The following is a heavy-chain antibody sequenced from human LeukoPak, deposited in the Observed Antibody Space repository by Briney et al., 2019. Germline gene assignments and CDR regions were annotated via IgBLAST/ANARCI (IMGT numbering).Heavy chain of an antibody. D-gene: IGHD5-18*01. CDR3: ARGGGYNYGYDY. CDR2: IYSGGST. J-gene: IGHJ4*02. V-gene: IGHV3-66*02. CDR1: GFTVTINY. Sequence: GGSLRLSCAASGFTVTINYMSWVRQAPGKGLEWVSVIYSGGSTYYADSVKGRFTISRDNSKNTLYLQMNSLRVEDTAVYYCARGGGYNYGYDYWGQGTLVTVSS.